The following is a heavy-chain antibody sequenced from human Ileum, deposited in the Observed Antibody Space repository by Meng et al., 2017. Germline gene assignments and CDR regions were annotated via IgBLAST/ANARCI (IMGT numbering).Heavy chain of an antibody. V-gene: IGHV4-30-4*01. CDR3: ARAPKYCTNAVCSRPLDS. J-gene: IGHJ4*02. CDR2: IYSNGNT. Sequence: QVQLQESGPRLVKPSQTLSLTCTVSGGPISSGDYYWSWVRQSPGKGPEGIGYIYSNGNTYSNPSLRGRLMISIDTSKNQFSLKLSSVTAADTAVYYCARAPKYCTNAVCSRPLDSWGQGTLVTVSS. CDR1: GGPISSGDYY. D-gene: IGHD2-8*01.